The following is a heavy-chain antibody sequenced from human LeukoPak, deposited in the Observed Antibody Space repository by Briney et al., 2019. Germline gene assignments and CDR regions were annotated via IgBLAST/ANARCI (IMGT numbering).Heavy chain of an antibody. CDR2: IIPIFGTA. Sequence: SVKVSCKASGYTFTSYYMHWVRQAPGQGLEWMGGIIPIFGTANYAQKFQGRVTITADESTSTAYMELSSLRSEDTAVYYCARVLGAYCGGDCYSRWFDPWGQGTLVTVSS. CDR3: ARVLGAYCGGDCYSRWFDP. V-gene: IGHV1-69*13. CDR1: GYTFTSYY. J-gene: IGHJ5*02. D-gene: IGHD2-21*02.